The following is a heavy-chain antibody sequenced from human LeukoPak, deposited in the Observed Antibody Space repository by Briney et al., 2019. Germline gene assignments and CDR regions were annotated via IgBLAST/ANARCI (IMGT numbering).Heavy chain of an antibody. CDR2: IIPIFGTA. Sequence: SVKVSCKASGGTFSSYAISWVRQAPGQGLEWMGGIIPIFGTANYAQKFQGRVTITTDESTSTAYMELSSLRSEDTAVYYCARESPAENGSGSSYYYYYYMDVWGKGTTVTVSS. V-gene: IGHV1-69*05. J-gene: IGHJ6*03. CDR3: ARESPAENGSGSSYYYYYYMDV. CDR1: GGTFSSYA. D-gene: IGHD3-10*01.